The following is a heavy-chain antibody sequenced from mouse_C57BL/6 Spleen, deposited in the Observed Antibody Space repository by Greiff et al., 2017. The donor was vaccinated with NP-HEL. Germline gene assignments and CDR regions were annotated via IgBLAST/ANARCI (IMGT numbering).Heavy chain of an antibody. Sequence: EVKVVESGGGLVKPGGSLKLSCAASGFTFSDYGMHWVRQAPEKGLEWVAYISSGSSTIYYADTVKGRFTISRDNAKNTLFLQMTSLRSEDTAMYYCARPTWGAMDYWGQGTSVTVSS. CDR2: ISSGSSTI. D-gene: IGHD4-1*02. CDR1: GFTFSDYG. J-gene: IGHJ4*01. CDR3: ARPTWGAMDY. V-gene: IGHV5-17*01.